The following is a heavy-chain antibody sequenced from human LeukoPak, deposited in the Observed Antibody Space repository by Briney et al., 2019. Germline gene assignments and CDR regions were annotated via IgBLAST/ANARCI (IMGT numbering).Heavy chain of an antibody. CDR2: IYYSGST. J-gene: IGHJ5*02. V-gene: IGHV4-31*03. CDR1: GGSISSGGYY. CDR3: ARVRRYSSGWPDNWFDP. Sequence: PSETLSRTCTVSGGSISSGGYYWSWIRQHPGKGLEWIGYIYYSGSTYYNPSLKSRVTISVDTSKNQFSLKLSSVTAADTAVYYCARVRRYSSGWPDNWFDPWGQGTLVTVSS. D-gene: IGHD6-19*01.